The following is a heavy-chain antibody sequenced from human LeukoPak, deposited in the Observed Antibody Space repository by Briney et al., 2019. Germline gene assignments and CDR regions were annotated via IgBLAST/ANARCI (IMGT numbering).Heavy chain of an antibody. V-gene: IGHV3-74*01. J-gene: IGHJ4*02. CDR3: ARGGPVVVVPAAIQGLGY. CDR1: GFTFSSYW. CDR2: IKSDGSST. D-gene: IGHD2-2*02. Sequence: GGSLRLSCAASGFTFSSYWMHCVRQAPGKGLGWVSRIKSDGSSTSYADSVKGRFTISRDNAKNTLYLQMNSLKVEDTAVYYCARGGPVVVVPAAIQGLGYWGQGTLVTVSS.